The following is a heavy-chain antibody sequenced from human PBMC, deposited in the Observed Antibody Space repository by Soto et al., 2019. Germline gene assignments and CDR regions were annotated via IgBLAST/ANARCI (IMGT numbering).Heavy chain of an antibody. Sequence: QVQLVQSGAEVKKPGSSVKVSCKASGGTFSSYAISWVRQAPGQGLEWMGGIIPIFGTANYAQKFQGRVTITADESPSTAYREMSSLRSEDTAVYYCALCSSTSCYRDYYYGMDVCRQGTTVTVSS. V-gene: IGHV1-69*01. CDR3: ALCSSTSCYRDYYYGMDV. CDR2: IIPIFGTA. CDR1: GGTFSSYA. J-gene: IGHJ6*02. D-gene: IGHD2-2*02.